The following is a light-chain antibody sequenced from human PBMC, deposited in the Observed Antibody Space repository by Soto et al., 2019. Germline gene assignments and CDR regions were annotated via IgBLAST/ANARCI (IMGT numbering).Light chain of an antibody. CDR2: AAS. CDR3: QQANSFPLT. V-gene: IGKV1-12*01. CDR1: QDISSW. J-gene: IGKJ4*01. Sequence: DIQVTQSPSSVSASVGDRVTITCRASQDISSWLAWYQQKPGKAPKLLIYAASSLQSGVPSRFSGSGSGTDLSLTITSLQPEDFASYYCQQANSFPLTFGGGTKVEIK.